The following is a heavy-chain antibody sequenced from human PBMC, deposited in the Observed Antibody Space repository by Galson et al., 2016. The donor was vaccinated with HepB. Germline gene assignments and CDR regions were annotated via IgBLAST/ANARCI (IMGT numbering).Heavy chain of an antibody. CDR1: GGSIGRSTYY. Sequence: SETLSLTCSVSGGSIGRSTYYWVWIRQAPGKGLEYIGNIYYSGTTYYNPSLESRLTMSLDASKNHFSLKLSSVTAADTAVYYCARDPGTSPPEYYYALDVWDQGTTVIVSS. J-gene: IGHJ6*02. V-gene: IGHV4-39*02. D-gene: IGHD1-14*01. CDR3: ARDPGTSPPEYYYALDV. CDR2: IYYSGTT.